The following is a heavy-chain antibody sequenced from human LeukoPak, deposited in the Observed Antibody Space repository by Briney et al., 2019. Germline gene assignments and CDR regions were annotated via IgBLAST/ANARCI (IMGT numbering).Heavy chain of an antibody. V-gene: IGHV1-46*01. Sequence: ASVKVSCKASGYTFTNYYIHWVRQAPGQGLEWMGIVKPSGGSTVYAQKFQDRVTMTRDTSTSTVYMELSSLRSEDTAVYYCARGRSSGWPVGTFDIWGQGTMVTVSS. CDR3: ARGRSSGWPVGTFDI. CDR1: GYTFTNYY. D-gene: IGHD6-19*01. CDR2: VKPSGGST. J-gene: IGHJ3*02.